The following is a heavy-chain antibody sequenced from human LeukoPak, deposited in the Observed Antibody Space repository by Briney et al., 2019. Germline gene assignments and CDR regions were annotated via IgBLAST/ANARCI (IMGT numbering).Heavy chain of an antibody. J-gene: IGHJ5*02. Sequence: PSQTLSLTCAVSGGSISSGGYSWSWIRQPPGKGLEWIGYIYHSGSTYYNPSLKSRVTISVDRSKNQFSLKLSSVTAADTAVYYCARETPGSFPYGPVNWFDPWGQGTLVTVSS. D-gene: IGHD4-17*01. CDR3: ARETPGSFPYGPVNWFDP. V-gene: IGHV4-30-2*01. CDR2: IYHSGST. CDR1: GGSISSGGYS.